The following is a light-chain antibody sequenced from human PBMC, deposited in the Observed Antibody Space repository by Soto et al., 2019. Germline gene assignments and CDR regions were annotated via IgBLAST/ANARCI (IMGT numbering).Light chain of an antibody. CDR3: QQSFSTPIT. Sequence: DIQMTQSPSSLSASVGDRVSITCRASQSISTYVNWYQQKPGTAPKLLIYRASTLESGVPSRYSGSGSGTDFTLTISSLQPADFSTYYCQQSFSTPITFGQGTRLEIK. V-gene: IGKV1-39*01. J-gene: IGKJ5*01. CDR1: QSISTY. CDR2: RAS.